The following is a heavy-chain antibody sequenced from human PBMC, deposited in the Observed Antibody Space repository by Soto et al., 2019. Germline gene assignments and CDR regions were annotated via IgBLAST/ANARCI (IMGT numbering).Heavy chain of an antibody. CDR3: AKGNYYDTSGLYYFEY. CDR1: GFTFSNYG. D-gene: IGHD3-22*01. CDR2: ISYDGTKM. J-gene: IGHJ4*02. V-gene: IGHV3-30*18. Sequence: GGSLRLSCAASGFTFSNYGMYWVRQAPGKGLEWVAVISYDGTKMYYPDSVKGRFTISRDNSKNTLYLQMNSLRAEDTAVYYCAKGNYYDTSGLYYFEYWGQGTLVTVSS.